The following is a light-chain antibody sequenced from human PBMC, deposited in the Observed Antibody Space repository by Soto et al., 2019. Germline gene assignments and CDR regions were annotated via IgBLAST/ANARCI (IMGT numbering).Light chain of an antibody. J-gene: IGKJ5*01. V-gene: IGKV3-20*01. CDR2: GAS. CDR1: QSVSSSY. Sequence: EIVWTQSPGTLSLSPGERATLSCRASQSVSSSYLAWYQQKPGQAPRLLIYGASSRATVIPDRFSGSGSGTDFTLTISRLEPEELAVYYWQQYGSFFGQGTRLESK. CDR3: QQYGSF.